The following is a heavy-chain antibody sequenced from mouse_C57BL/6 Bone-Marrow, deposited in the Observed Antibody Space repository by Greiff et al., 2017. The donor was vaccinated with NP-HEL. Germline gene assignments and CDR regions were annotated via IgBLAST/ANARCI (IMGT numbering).Heavy chain of an antibody. J-gene: IGHJ2*01. CDR3: ARHYYGSSGY. CDR2: IDPSDSYT. Sequence: QVQLKQPGAELVKPGASVKLSCKASGYTFTSYWMQWVKQRPGQGLEWIGEIDPSDSYTNYNQKFKGKATLTVDTSSSTAYMQLSSLTSEDSAVYYCARHYYGSSGYWGQGTTLTVSS. D-gene: IGHD1-1*01. CDR1: GYTFTSYW. V-gene: IGHV1-50*01.